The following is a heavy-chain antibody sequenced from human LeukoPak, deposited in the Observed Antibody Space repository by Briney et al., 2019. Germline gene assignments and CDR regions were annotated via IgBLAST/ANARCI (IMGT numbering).Heavy chain of an antibody. Sequence: ASVKVSCKASGGTFSSYAISWVRQAPGQGLEWMGLINPGGGNTNYAQNFQGRVTMTRDTSTSTIYMELSSLRSEDTAIYYCARIRDGYNDAYDLWGQGTVVTVPS. J-gene: IGHJ3*01. CDR2: INPGGGNT. CDR3: ARIRDGYNDAYDL. CDR1: GGTFSSYA. D-gene: IGHD5-24*01. V-gene: IGHV1-46*01.